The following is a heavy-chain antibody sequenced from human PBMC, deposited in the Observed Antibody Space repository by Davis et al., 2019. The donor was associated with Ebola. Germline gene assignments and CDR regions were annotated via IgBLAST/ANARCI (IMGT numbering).Heavy chain of an antibody. CDR3: ARGITMVQGANWFDP. V-gene: IGHV1-3*01. J-gene: IGHJ5*02. CDR2: INADNDNT. D-gene: IGHD3-10*01. CDR1: GYTFTRYT. Sequence: ASVKVSCKASGYTFTRYTVHWVRQAPGQRLEWMGWINADNDNTKYSEKFQGRVTMTRNNSITTAYMELSSLRSNDTAVYYCARGITMVQGANWFDPWGQGTLVTVSS.